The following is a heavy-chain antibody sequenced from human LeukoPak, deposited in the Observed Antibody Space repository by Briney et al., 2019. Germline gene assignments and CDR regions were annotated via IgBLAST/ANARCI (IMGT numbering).Heavy chain of an antibody. CDR2: IYHSGST. V-gene: IGHV4-4*02. Sequence: SGTLSLTCAVSGGSISSSNWWSWIRQPPGKGLEWIGEIYHSGSTNYNPSLKSRVTISVDTSKNQFSLKLSSVTAADTAVYYCARGSTLYYFDYWGQGTLVTVSS. D-gene: IGHD5/OR15-5a*01. J-gene: IGHJ4*02. CDR3: ARGSTLYYFDY. CDR1: GGSISSSNW.